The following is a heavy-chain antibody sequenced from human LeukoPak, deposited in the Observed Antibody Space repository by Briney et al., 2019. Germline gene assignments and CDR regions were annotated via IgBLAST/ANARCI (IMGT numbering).Heavy chain of an antibody. CDR1: GITLSNYG. D-gene: IGHD2-2*01. Sequence: PGGSLRLSCAVSGITLSNYGMSWVRQAPGKGLEWVAGISDSGGSTSYADSVKGRFTISRGNPKNTLYLQMNSLRAEDTAVYYCARDPSHIVVVPAAPDYWGQGTLVTVSS. CDR3: ARDPSHIVVVPAAPDY. CDR2: ISDSGGST. V-gene: IGHV3-23*01. J-gene: IGHJ4*02.